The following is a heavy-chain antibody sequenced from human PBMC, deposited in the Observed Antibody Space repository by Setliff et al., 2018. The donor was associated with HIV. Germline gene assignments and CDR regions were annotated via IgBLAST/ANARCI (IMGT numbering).Heavy chain of an antibody. CDR2: INIRNGNT. V-gene: IGHV1-18*01. D-gene: IGHD6-19*01. CDR1: GYSSTSSG. Sequence: ASVKVSCKASGYSSTSSGVSWVRQAPGQGLEWMGWINIRNGNTNYAQKFQGRVTTTTDTSTSTAYMGLRSLRSDDTAVYYCARVSRSGWFFDWWGQGSLVTVSS. J-gene: IGHJ4*02. CDR3: ARVSRSGWFFDW.